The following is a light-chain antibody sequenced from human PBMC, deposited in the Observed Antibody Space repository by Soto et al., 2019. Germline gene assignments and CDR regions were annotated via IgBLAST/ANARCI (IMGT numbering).Light chain of an antibody. CDR2: EDS. CDR1: SSDVGSYNL. J-gene: IGLJ3*02. Sequence: QSALTQPASVSGSPGQSITISCTGSSSDVGSYNLVSWYQQHPGKAPKLMIYEDSKRPSEISNRFSGSKSDNTASLTISGLQAEDEADYYCCSYAGMSVLFGGGTKVTVL. CDR3: CSYAGMSVL. V-gene: IGLV2-23*01.